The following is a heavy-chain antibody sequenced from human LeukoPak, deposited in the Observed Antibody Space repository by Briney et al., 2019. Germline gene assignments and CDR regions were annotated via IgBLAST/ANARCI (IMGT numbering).Heavy chain of an antibody. Sequence: GASVKVSCKASGFTFTSSAMQWVRQARGQRLEWIGWIVVGSGNTNYAQKFQERVTITRDMSTSTAYMELSSLRSEDTAVYYCARSITPLSQKYGDFHYWGQGTLVTVSS. CDR3: ARSITPLSQKYGDFHY. J-gene: IGHJ4*02. D-gene: IGHD4-17*01. CDR1: GFTFTSSA. CDR2: IVVGSGNT. V-gene: IGHV1-58*02.